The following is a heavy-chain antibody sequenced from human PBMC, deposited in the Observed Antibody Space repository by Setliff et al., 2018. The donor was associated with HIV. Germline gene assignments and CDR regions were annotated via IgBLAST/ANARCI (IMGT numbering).Heavy chain of an antibody. CDR2: IYHSGST. CDR3: ASVFQWMSYSFDI. CDR1: GGSISSRDW. J-gene: IGHJ3*02. V-gene: IGHV4-4*02. D-gene: IGHD5-12*01. Sequence: PSETLSLTCAVSGGSISSRDWWSWVRQPPGKGLAWIGEIYHSGSTNYNPSLKSRVTISVDKSKSQFSLKLTSVTAADTAVYYCASVFQWMSYSFDIWGQGTVVTVSS.